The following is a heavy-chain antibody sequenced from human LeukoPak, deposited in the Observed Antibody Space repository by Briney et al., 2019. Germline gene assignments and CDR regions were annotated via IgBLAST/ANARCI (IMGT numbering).Heavy chain of an antibody. V-gene: IGHV4-59*01. J-gene: IGHJ3*02. CDR1: GGSISSYY. D-gene: IGHD3-22*01. CDR2: IYYSGST. Sequence: PSETLSLTCTVYGGSISSYYWSWIRQPPGKGLEWIGYIYYSGSTNYNPSLKSRVTISVDTSKNQFSLKLSSVTAADTAVYYCARDPGGYYDSSGYRDAFDIWGQGTMVTVSS. CDR3: ARDPGGYYDSSGYRDAFDI.